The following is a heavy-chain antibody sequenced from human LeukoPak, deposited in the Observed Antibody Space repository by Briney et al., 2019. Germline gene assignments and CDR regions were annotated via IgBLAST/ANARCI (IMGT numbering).Heavy chain of an antibody. D-gene: IGHD2-2*01. Sequence: GRSLRLSCAASGFTFSSYAMHWVRQAPGKGLEWLAVISYDGSNKYYADSVKGRFTISRDNSKNTLYLQMNSLRAEDTAVYYCARDEVYCSSTSCRRYYYYGMDVWGQGTTVTVSS. CDR1: GFTFSSYA. V-gene: IGHV3-30-3*01. CDR2: ISYDGSNK. CDR3: ARDEVYCSSTSCRRYYYYGMDV. J-gene: IGHJ6*02.